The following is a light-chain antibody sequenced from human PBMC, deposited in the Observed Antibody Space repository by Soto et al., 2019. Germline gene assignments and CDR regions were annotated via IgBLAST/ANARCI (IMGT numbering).Light chain of an antibody. CDR3: QQYNSYSQT. J-gene: IGKJ1*01. CDR2: DAS. CDR1: QTISSW. V-gene: IGKV1-5*01. Sequence: DIQMTQSPSTLSGSVGDRVTITCRASQTISSWLAWYQQKPGKAPKLLIYDASSLESGVPSRFSGSGSGTEFTLTISSLQPDDFATYYCQQYNSYSQTFGQGTKVGIK.